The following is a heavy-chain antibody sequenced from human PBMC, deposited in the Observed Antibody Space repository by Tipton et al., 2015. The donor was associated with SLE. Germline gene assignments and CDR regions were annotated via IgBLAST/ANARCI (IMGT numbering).Heavy chain of an antibody. J-gene: IGHJ4*02. CDR3: ARGSWDMDN. V-gene: IGHV4-4*08. CDR2: MYATGTT. CDR1: GGSITSYY. D-gene: IGHD2-15*01. Sequence: TLSLTCTVSGGSITSYYWSWIRQSPDKGLEWIGYMYATGTTNYNPSLKSRVSMSIDTSKSQVTLRLTSVTAADTALYYCARGSWDMDNWGPGTLVTVSS.